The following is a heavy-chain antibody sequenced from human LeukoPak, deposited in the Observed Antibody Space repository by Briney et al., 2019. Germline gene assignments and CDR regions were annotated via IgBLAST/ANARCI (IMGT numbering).Heavy chain of an antibody. CDR1: GGSFSGYY. D-gene: IGHD6-19*01. CDR3: ARGTRIAVAGTLDY. Sequence: SETLSLTCAVYGGSFSGYYWSWIRQPPGKGLEWIGEINHSGSTNYNPSLKSRVTISVDTSKNQFSLKLSSVTAADTAVYYCARGTRIAVAGTLDYWGQGTLVTVSS. V-gene: IGHV4-34*01. CDR2: INHSGST. J-gene: IGHJ4*02.